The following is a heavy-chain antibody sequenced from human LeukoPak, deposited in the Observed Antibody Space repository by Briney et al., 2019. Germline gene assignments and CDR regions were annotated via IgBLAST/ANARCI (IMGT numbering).Heavy chain of an antibody. Sequence: SETLSLTCAVYGGSFSGYYWSWIRQPPGKGLEWIGEINHSGSTNYNPSLKSRVTISVDTSKNQFSLKLSSVTAADTAVYYCASLYYDILTGFTEYFQHWGQGTLVTVSS. V-gene: IGHV4-34*01. CDR1: GGSFSGYY. CDR2: INHSGST. D-gene: IGHD3-9*01. CDR3: ASLYYDILTGFTEYFQH. J-gene: IGHJ1*01.